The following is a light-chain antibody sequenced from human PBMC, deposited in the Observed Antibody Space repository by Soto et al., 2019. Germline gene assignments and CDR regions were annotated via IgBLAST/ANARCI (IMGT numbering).Light chain of an antibody. CDR3: QQYGRSPLVT. V-gene: IGKV3-20*01. Sequence: DIVLTQSPGTLSLSPGERATLSCRASQSVSSSYFAWYQQKPGQAPRLLIYGTSSRATGIPDRFSGSGSGTDFTLTISRLEPEDFAVYYCQQYGRSPLVTFGQGTRLEIK. CDR2: GTS. J-gene: IGKJ5*01. CDR1: QSVSSSY.